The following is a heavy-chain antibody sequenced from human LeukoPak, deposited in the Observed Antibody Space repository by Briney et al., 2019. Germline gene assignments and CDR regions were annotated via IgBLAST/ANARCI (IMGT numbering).Heavy chain of an antibody. J-gene: IGHJ4*02. V-gene: IGHV3-30*02. Sequence: GGSLRLSCAASGFAFSYYGVHWVRQAPDKGLEWVAFIRYDGSSKYYADSVKGRFTISRDNSNNTLYLQMNSLRAEDTALYYCAKGGRIVATAGFDYWGQGTLVTVSS. CDR1: GFAFSYYG. D-gene: IGHD5-12*01. CDR3: AKGGRIVATAGFDY. CDR2: IRYDGSSK.